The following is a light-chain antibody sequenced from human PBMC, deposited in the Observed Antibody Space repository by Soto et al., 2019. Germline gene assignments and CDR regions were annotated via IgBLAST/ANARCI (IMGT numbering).Light chain of an antibody. CDR3: QQYNNWPPTWT. J-gene: IGKJ1*01. Sequence: EIVMTQSPATLSVSPGXRATLSCRASQSVSSNLAWYQQKPGQAPRLLIYGASTRASGIPARFSGSGSGTEFTLTISSLQSEDFAVYYCQQYNNWPPTWTFGQGTK. CDR1: QSVSSN. V-gene: IGKV3-15*01. CDR2: GAS.